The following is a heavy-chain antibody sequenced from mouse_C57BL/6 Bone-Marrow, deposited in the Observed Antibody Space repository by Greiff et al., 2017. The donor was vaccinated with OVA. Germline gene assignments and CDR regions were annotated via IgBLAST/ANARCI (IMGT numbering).Heavy chain of an antibody. Sequence: QVHVKQPGAELVKPGASVKMSCKASGYTFTSYWITWVKQRPGQGLEWIGDIYPGSGSTNYNEKFKSKATLTVDTSSSTAYMQLSSLTSEDSAVYYCARNWAYYFDYWGQGTTLTVSS. CDR3: ARNWAYYFDY. CDR1: GYTFTSYW. J-gene: IGHJ2*01. CDR2: IYPGSGST. V-gene: IGHV1-55*01. D-gene: IGHD4-1*01.